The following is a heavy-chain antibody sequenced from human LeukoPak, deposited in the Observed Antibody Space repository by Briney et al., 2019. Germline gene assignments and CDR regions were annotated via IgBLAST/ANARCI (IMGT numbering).Heavy chain of an antibody. J-gene: IGHJ6*03. CDR3: ARASSGYPYYYYYMDV. Sequence: PGGSLRLSCAASGFTVGSNYMSWVRQAPGKGLEWVSVIYSGGSTYYADSVKGRFTISRDNSKNTLYLQMNSLRAEDTAVYYCARASSGYPYYYYYMDVWGKGTTVTISS. D-gene: IGHD3-22*01. CDR1: GFTVGSNY. CDR2: IYSGGST. V-gene: IGHV3-53*01.